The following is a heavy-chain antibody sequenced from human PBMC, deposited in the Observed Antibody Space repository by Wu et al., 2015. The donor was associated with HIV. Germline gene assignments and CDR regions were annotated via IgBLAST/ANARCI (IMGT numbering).Heavy chain of an antibody. J-gene: IGHJ6*02. D-gene: IGHD3-10*01. Sequence: QVQLVQSGAEVKKPGSSVKVSCKASGGTFSSYAISWVRQAPGQGLEWMGRIIPIFGTANYAQKFQGRVTITADESTSTAYMELSSLRSEDTAVYYCARDQLRGSGSYYNVNYYYGMDVWGQGTTVTVSS. CDR1: GGTFSSYA. CDR3: ARDQLRGSGSYYNVNYYYGMDV. V-gene: IGHV1-69*13. CDR2: IIPIFGTA.